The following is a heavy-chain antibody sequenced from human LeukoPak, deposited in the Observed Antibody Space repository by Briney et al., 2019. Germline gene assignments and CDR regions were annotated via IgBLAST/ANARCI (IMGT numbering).Heavy chain of an antibody. D-gene: IGHD2-2*02. CDR1: GGTFSSYA. CDR2: ILPIFGTA. CDR3: ARAKGYCSSTSCYTEYFQH. V-gene: IGHV1-69*13. J-gene: IGHJ1*01. Sequence: SVKVSCKPSGGTFSSYAISWVRQAPGQGLEWMGGILPIFGTANYAQKFQGRVTITADESTSTAYMELSSLRSEDTAVYYCARAKGYCSSTSCYTEYFQHRGQGTLVTVSS.